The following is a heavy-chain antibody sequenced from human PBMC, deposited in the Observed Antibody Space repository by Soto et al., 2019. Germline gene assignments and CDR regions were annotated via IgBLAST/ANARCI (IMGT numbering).Heavy chain of an antibody. V-gene: IGHV3-30*18. J-gene: IGHJ4*02. CDR1: GFTFSSYG. D-gene: IGHD6-6*01. CDR2: IPYDGSNK. Sequence: QVQLVESGGGVVQPGRSLRLSCAASGFTFSSYGMHWVRQAPGKGLEWVAVIPYDGSNKYYADSVKGRFTISRDNSKNTLYLQMNSLRAEDTDVYYCAKEVVVEYSSALEYWGQRTLVTVSS. CDR3: AKEVVVEYSSALEY.